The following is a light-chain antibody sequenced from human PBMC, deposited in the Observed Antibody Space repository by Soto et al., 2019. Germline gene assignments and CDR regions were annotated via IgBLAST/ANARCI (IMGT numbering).Light chain of an antibody. Sequence: QSALTQPASVSGSPGQSITISCTGTSSDIGGYNYVSWYQQYPGKAPKLMIYEVNNRPSGVSNRFSGSKSGNTDSLTISGLQADDEADYYCSSYTTSTTRVFGGGTKLTVL. CDR3: SSYTTSTTRV. J-gene: IGLJ2*01. CDR1: SSDIGGYNY. V-gene: IGLV2-14*01. CDR2: EVN.